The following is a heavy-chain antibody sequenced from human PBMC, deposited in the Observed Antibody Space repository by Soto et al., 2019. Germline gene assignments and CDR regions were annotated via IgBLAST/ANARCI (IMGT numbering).Heavy chain of an antibody. CDR2: INAGNGNT. CDR1: GYSFTSYA. CDR3: ARGGGYCSGGSCFTHPTPDY. Sequence: ASVKVSFKASGYSFTSYAMHWVRQAPGQRLEWMGWINAGNGNTKYSQKFQGRVTITRDTSASTAYMELSSLRSEDTAVYYCARGGGYCSGGSCFTHPTPDYWGQGTLVTVSS. V-gene: IGHV1-3*01. J-gene: IGHJ4*02. D-gene: IGHD2-15*01.